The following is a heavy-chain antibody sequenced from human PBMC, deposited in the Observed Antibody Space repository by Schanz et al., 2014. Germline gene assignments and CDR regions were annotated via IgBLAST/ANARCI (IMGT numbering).Heavy chain of an antibody. V-gene: IGHV1-2*06. Sequence: QVQLVQSGADVKKPGASVKVSCKASGYTFTGYSMHWVRQAPGQGLEWMGRINPNSGGTNYAQKFQGRVTMTRDTSINTAYMELTSLTSADTAVYYCARDPFSSGLENWFDPWGQGTLVTVFS. CDR3: ARDPFSSGLENWFDP. CDR2: INPNSGGT. CDR1: GYTFTGYS. D-gene: IGHD1-1*01. J-gene: IGHJ5*02.